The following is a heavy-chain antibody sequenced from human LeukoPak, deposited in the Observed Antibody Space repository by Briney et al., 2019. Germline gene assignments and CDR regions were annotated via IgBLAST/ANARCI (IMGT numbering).Heavy chain of an antibody. CDR1: GYSFTSYW. J-gene: IGHJ3*02. CDR2: IYPGDSDT. Sequence: GESLKISCKGSGYSFTSYWIGWVRQMPGKGLEWMGIIYPGDSDTRYSPSFQGQVTISADKSISTAYLQWSSLKASDTAVYYCARQGAMDIAMVTQGDDAFDIWGQGTMVSVSS. CDR3: ARQGAMDIAMVTQGDDAFDI. V-gene: IGHV5-51*01. D-gene: IGHD5-18*01.